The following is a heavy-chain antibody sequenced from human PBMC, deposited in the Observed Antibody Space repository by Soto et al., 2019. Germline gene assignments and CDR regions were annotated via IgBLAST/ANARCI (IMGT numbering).Heavy chain of an antibody. CDR1: GFTVSSNY. V-gene: IGHV3-53*01. D-gene: IGHD5-12*01. CDR2: IYSGGST. Sequence: EVQLVESGGGLIQPGGSLRLSCAASGFTVSSNYMSWVRQAPGKGLEWVSVIYSGGSTYYADSVKGRFTISRDNSKNTLYLQMNSLRAEDTAVYYCAITAHRYDSDAFDIWGQGTMVTVSS. J-gene: IGHJ3*02. CDR3: AITAHRYDSDAFDI.